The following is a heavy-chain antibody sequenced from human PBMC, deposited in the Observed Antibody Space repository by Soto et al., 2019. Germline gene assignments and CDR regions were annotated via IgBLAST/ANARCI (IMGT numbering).Heavy chain of an antibody. Sequence: ASVKVSCKASGYTFTSYDINWVRQATGQGLEWMGWMNPNSGNTGYAQKFQGRVTMTRNTSISTAYMELSSLRSEDTAVYYCARRLADFVWSGYQIIYYYYYMDVWGKGTTVTVSS. CDR2: MNPNSGNT. CDR1: GYTFTSYD. CDR3: ARRLADFVWSGYQIIYYYYYMDV. J-gene: IGHJ6*03. D-gene: IGHD3-3*01. V-gene: IGHV1-8*01.